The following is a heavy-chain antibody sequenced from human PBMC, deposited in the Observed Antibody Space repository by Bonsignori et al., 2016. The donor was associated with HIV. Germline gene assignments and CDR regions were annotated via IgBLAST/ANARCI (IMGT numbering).Heavy chain of an antibody. J-gene: IGHJ3*02. D-gene: IGHD5-18*01. CDR2: THYGGTT. CDR1: GGSITGSYYY. V-gene: IGHV4-39*07. Sequence: QLQLQESDPGLVKPSESLSLTCTVSGGSITGSYYYWGWIRQPPGKGLEWIGSTHYGGTTHYNPSLKSRVTVSKDTSKNQFSLELSSVTAADTAVYYCARGSDVYSYGRDVFPIWGQGTVVTVSS. CDR3: ARGSDVYSYGRDVFPI.